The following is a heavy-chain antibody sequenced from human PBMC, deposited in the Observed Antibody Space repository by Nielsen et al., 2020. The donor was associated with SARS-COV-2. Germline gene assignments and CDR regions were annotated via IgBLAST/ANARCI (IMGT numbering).Heavy chain of an antibody. J-gene: IGHJ3*02. CDR1: GFNFHDYT. V-gene: IGHV3-43*01. CDR3: ARDYEDFWSGYFAFDI. D-gene: IGHD3-3*01. CDR2: ISWDGSAP. Sequence: GESLKISCAASGFNFHDYTMYWVRRVPGKGLQWLSLISWDGSAPAYADSVKGRFTISRDNSKNSLYLQMNSLRAEDTAVYYCARDYEDFWSGYFAFDIWGQGTMVTVSS.